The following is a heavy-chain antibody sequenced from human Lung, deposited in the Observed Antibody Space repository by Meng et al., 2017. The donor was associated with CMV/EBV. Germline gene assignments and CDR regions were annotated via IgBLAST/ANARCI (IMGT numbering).Heavy chain of an antibody. CDR3: ARGQRPIVTVLRGADIGDNGLDV. CDR1: GYTFIGYY. V-gene: IGHV1-2*02. CDR2: IKPNSGGT. D-gene: IGHD3-10*01. Sequence: ASXXVSXKASGYTFIGYYMHWVRQAPGQGLEWMGWIKPNSGGTRYAQKFQGRVTMTRDTSISTAYVELSRLTSDDTAVYYCARGQRPIVTVLRGADIGDNGLDVGXQGTXVTVSS. J-gene: IGHJ6*02.